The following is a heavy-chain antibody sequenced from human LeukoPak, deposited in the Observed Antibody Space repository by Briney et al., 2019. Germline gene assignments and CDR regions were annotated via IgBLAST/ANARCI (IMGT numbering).Heavy chain of an antibody. J-gene: IGHJ4*02. Sequence: SETLSLTCTVSGGSISSSSYYWSWIRQPPGKGLEWIGYIYYSGSTNYNPSLKSRVTISVDTSKNQFSLKLSSVTAADTAVYYCARIAVAGTDFDYWGQGTLVTVSS. D-gene: IGHD6-19*01. CDR1: GGSISSSSYY. CDR3: ARIAVAGTDFDY. V-gene: IGHV4-61*01. CDR2: IYYSGST.